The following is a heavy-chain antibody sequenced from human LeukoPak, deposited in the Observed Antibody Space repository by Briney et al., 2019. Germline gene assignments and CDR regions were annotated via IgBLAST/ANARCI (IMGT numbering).Heavy chain of an antibody. V-gene: IGHV3-11*01. CDR2: ISSSGNTI. Sequence: GGSLRLSCAASGFTFSDCYMSWIRQAPRKGLEWVSYISSSGNTIYYADSVKGRFTISRDNAANSLYLQMNSLGAEDTAVYYCASRVVAPSAIYYGMDVWGQGTTVTVSS. J-gene: IGHJ6*02. CDR3: ASRVVAPSAIYYGMDV. D-gene: IGHD2-2*02. CDR1: GFTFSDCY.